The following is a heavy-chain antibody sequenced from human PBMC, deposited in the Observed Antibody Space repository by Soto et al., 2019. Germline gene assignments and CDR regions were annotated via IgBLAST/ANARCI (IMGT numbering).Heavy chain of an antibody. V-gene: IGHV2-5*01. D-gene: IGHD2-15*01. CDR3: AHAAGVELLFGX. CDR1: GFSLSTSGVG. J-gene: IGHJ4*02. Sequence: SGPTLVHPTQTLTLTCTFSGFSLSTSGVGVCWIRQPPVKALEWLALIYWNDDKRYSPSLKSRLTTTKDTSKNQVVLTMTNMDPVDTATYYCAHAAGVELLFGXWGQGTLVTVSX. CDR2: IYWNDDK.